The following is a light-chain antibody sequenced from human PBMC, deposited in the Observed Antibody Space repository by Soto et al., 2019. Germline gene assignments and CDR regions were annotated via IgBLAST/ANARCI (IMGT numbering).Light chain of an antibody. V-gene: IGKV3-20*01. Sequence: EIVLTQSPGTLSLSPGERATLSCRASQSVSSSNLAWYQQKPGQAPRLVINGISSRATGIPDRFSGSGSGTDFTLTISRLEPEDFAVYSCQQYGSSPLTFGGGTKVEVK. CDR1: QSVSSSN. CDR2: GIS. J-gene: IGKJ4*01. CDR3: QQYGSSPLT.